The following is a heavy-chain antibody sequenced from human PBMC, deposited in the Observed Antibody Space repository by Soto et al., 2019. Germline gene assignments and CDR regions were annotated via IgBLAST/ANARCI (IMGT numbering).Heavy chain of an antibody. J-gene: IGHJ6*02. D-gene: IGHD4-17*01. V-gene: IGHV1-46*01. Sequence: ASVKVSCKASGYTFTSYYMHWVRQAPGQGLEWMGIINPSGGSTSYAQKFPGRVNMTRDTSTSTVYMELSRLRSDDTAVYYCARCPTVTTLLCNPIYCYGMDVWGQGTTVTV. CDR2: INPSGGST. CDR3: ARCPTVTTLLCNPIYCYGMDV. CDR1: GYTFTSYY.